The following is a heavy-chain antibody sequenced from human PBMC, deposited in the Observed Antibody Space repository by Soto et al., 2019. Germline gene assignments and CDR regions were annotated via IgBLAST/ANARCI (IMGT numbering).Heavy chain of an antibody. CDR3: AKDEEWFGELPTSLH. D-gene: IGHD3-10*01. Sequence: GGSLRLSCAASGFTFSSYAMSWVRQAPGKGLEWVSAISGSGGSTYYADSVKGRFTISRDNSKNTLYLQMNSLRAEDTAVYYCAKDEEWFGELPTSLHWGQGTLVTVSS. CDR2: ISGSGGST. V-gene: IGHV3-23*01. CDR1: GFTFSSYA. J-gene: IGHJ4*02.